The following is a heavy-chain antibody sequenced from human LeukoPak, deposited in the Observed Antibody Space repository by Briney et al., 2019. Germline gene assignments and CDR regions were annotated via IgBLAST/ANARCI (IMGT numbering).Heavy chain of an antibody. J-gene: IGHJ4*02. D-gene: IGHD3-22*01. CDR1: GYTFTSYY. Sequence: ASVKISCKVSGYTFTSYYMHWVRQAPAQGFEWMGIINPSCGNTSYAPKLQRRVTMPRDTHTNTVYMALSSLSSEDTAVYDCAIASPRYSDSSGYYYYWGQGTLVTVSS. CDR3: AIASPRYSDSSGYYYY. V-gene: IGHV1-46*01. CDR2: INPSCGNT.